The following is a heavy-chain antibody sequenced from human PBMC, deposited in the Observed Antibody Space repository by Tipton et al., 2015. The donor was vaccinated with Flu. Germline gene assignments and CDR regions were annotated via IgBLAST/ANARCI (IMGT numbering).Heavy chain of an antibody. CDR2: IYTSGST. CDR3: ARDYPASQWFGGSNWFDP. J-gene: IGHJ5*02. D-gene: IGHD3-10*01. V-gene: IGHV4-4*07. CDR1: GGSISSYY. Sequence: TLSLTCTVSGGSISSYYWSWIRQPAGKGLEWIGRIYTSGSTNYNPSLKSRVTMSVDTSKNQFSLKLSSVTAADTAVYYCARDYPASQWFGGSNWFDPWGQGTLVTVSS.